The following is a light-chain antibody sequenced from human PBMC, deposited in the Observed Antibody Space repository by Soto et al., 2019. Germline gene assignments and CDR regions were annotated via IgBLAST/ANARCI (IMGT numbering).Light chain of an antibody. CDR3: QQYNNWPRT. CDR2: GES. J-gene: IGKJ1*01. Sequence: EIVMTQSPATLSVSPGESATLSCRASQSVSSDLAWYHQKTGQAPRILIYGESTRATGIPARLSGSGSGTELNLTTNRLQSEDFAVYYCQQYNNWPRTCGQGTKVDIK. CDR1: QSVSSD. V-gene: IGKV3-15*01.